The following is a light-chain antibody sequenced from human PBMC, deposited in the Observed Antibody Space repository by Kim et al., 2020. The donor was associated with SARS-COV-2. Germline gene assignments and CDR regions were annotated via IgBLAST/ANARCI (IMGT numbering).Light chain of an antibody. Sequence: QSVLTQPASVSGSPGQSITISCTGTSSDVGGYNYVSWYQQHPGKAPKLMIYDVSKRPSGVSNRFSGSKAGNTASLTISGLQAEDEADYYCSSYTSSSRVFGGWTQLTVL. CDR3: SSYTSSSRV. CDR1: SSDVGGYNY. V-gene: IGLV2-14*01. J-gene: IGLJ3*02. CDR2: DVS.